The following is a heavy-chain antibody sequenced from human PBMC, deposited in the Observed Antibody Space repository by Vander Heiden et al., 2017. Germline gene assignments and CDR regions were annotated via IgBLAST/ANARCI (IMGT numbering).Heavy chain of an antibody. J-gene: IGHJ6*02. CDR2: IYPGDSDT. CDR1: GYSFTSSW. CDR3: ARQVSIVGATWLPGGMDV. Sequence: EVQLVQSGAEVKKPGESLKISCKGSGYSFTSSWIGWVRQMPGKGLEWMGIIYPGDSDTRYSPSFQGQVTISADKSISTAYLQWSSLKASDTAMYYCARQVSIVGATWLPGGMDVWGQGTTVTVSS. D-gene: IGHD1-26*01. V-gene: IGHV5-51*01.